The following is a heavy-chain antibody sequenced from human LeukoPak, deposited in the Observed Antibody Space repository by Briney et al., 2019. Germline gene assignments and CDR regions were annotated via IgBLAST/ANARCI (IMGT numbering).Heavy chain of an antibody. CDR1: GYTFTSQF. D-gene: IGHD3-16*01. V-gene: IGHV1-46*01. CDR2: INPYGGST. J-gene: IGHJ4*02. Sequence: ASVKVSCKASGYTFTSQFMNWVRQAPGQGLEWMGIINPYGGSTSYAQKFQGRVTMTRDTSTSTVYMEVSSLRSEDSAVYYCARRMSPGGPFDYWAQGTLVTVSS. CDR3: ARRMSPGGPFDY.